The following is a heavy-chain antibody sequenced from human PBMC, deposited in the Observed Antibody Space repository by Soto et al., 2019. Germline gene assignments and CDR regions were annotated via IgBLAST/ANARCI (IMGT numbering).Heavy chain of an antibody. CDR1: GFTLSDYY. D-gene: IGHD1-1*01. CDR3: ARGGNTNWRYFDY. CDR2: TRNRANRHTT. V-gene: IGHV3-72*01. J-gene: IGHJ4*02. Sequence: EVQLVESGGGLVQPGGSLRLSCAASGFTLSDYYMDWLRQAPGEGLEWVGRTRNRANRHTTEYAASVKGRFTISRDDSSNSLYLQINRLKTEDTAVYYCARGGNTNWRYFDYWGQGTLVTVSS.